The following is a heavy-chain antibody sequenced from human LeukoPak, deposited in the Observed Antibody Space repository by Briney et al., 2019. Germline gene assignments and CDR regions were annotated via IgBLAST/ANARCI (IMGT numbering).Heavy chain of an antibody. V-gene: IGHV3-30*18. CDR3: AKSGARSSWSPRVKTNFDY. CDR2: ISNDGSIK. Sequence: QSGGSLRLSCAASGFTFSNYGMNWVRQAPGKGLEWVALISNDGSIKQYADSVKGRFTISRDNSKYTLYLQMDSLRAGDTAVYYCAKSGARSSWSPRVKTNFDYWGQGTLVTVSS. CDR1: GFTFSNYG. J-gene: IGHJ4*02. D-gene: IGHD6-13*01.